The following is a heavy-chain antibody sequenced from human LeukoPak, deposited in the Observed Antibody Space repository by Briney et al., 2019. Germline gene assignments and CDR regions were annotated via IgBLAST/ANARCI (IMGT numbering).Heavy chain of an antibody. CDR3: AKDLGFGELLRSDAFDI. CDR1: GFTFSSYG. V-gene: IGHV3-30*18. Sequence: PGRSLRLSCAASGFTFSSYGMHWVRQAPGKGLEWVAFISHDGSNKYYADSVKGRFTISRDNSKNTLYLQINSLRAEDTAVYYCAKDLGFGELLRSDAFDIWGQGTMVTVSS. J-gene: IGHJ3*02. CDR2: ISHDGSNK. D-gene: IGHD3-10*01.